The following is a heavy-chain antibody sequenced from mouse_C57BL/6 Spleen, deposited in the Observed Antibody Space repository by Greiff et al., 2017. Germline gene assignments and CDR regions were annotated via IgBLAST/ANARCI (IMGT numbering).Heavy chain of an antibody. CDR1: GYTFTSYW. Sequence: QVQLQQPGAELVKPGASVKVSCKASGYTFTSYWMHWVKQRPGQGLEWIGRIHPSDSDTNYNQKFKGKATLTVDKSSSTAYMQLSSLTSEDSAVYYCAMGYGSPYAMDYWGQGTSVTVSS. J-gene: IGHJ4*01. V-gene: IGHV1-74*01. CDR3: AMGYGSPYAMDY. D-gene: IGHD1-1*01. CDR2: IHPSDSDT.